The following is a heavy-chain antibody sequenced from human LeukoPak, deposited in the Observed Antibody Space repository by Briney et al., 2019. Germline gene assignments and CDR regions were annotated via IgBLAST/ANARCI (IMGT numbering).Heavy chain of an antibody. J-gene: IGHJ4*02. Sequence: PGGSLRLSCTASEFTVSRNYMLWVRQAPGKGLEWVSLIFSNGDTHYADSVKGRFTISRDTSKNTVSLQTNSLRVEDTAMYYCTRDQMNYWGQGTLVTVSS. D-gene: IGHD5-24*01. V-gene: IGHV3-53*01. CDR1: EFTVSRNY. CDR2: IFSNGDT. CDR3: TRDQMNY.